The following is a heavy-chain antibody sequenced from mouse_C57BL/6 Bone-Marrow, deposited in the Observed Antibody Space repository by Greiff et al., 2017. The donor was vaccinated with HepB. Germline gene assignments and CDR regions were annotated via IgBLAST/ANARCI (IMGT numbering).Heavy chain of an antibody. Sequence: QVQLQQSGAELVMPGASVKLSCKASGYTFTSYWMHWVKQRPGQGLEWIGEIDPSDSYTNYNQKFKGKSTLTVDKSSSTAYMQLSSLTSEDSAVYYCATAQATLYYAMDYWGQGTSVTVSS. V-gene: IGHV1-69*01. CDR2: IDPSDSYT. CDR3: ATAQATLYYAMDY. D-gene: IGHD3-2*02. J-gene: IGHJ4*01. CDR1: GYTFTSYW.